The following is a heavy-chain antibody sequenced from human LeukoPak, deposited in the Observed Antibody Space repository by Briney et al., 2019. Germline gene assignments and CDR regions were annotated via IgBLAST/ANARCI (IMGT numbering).Heavy chain of an antibody. Sequence: PGGSLRLSCAASGFTFRNYGMHYVRQAPGKGLEWVAVIWDAGNNLFYADSVRGRFTISRDNSKNMLWLQTNSLRVEDTALYYCVRERGPFNAFDIWGRGSMITVSS. CDR2: IWDAGNNL. J-gene: IGHJ3*02. CDR3: VRERGPFNAFDI. CDR1: GFTFRNYG. V-gene: IGHV3-33*01. D-gene: IGHD6-25*01.